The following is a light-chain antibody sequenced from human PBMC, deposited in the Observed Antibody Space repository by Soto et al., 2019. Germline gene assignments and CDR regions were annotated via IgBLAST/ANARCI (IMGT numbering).Light chain of an antibody. J-gene: IGKJ5*01. Sequence: DIQMTQSPSSLSASVGDRVTITCRASQSISSYLNWYQQKPGKAPKLLIYAASSLQSGVPSRFSGSGSGTDFTLTISSLQPEDFATYYCQQSYSTPIIFGQGTRL. CDR1: QSISSY. V-gene: IGKV1-39*01. CDR3: QQSYSTPII. CDR2: AAS.